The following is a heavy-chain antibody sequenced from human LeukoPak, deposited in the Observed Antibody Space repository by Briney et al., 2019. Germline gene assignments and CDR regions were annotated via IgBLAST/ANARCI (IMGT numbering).Heavy chain of an antibody. V-gene: IGHV1-69*05. D-gene: IGHD3-22*01. Sequence: GASVKVSCKASGGTFSSYAISWVRQAPGQGLEWMGGIIPIFGTANYAQKFQGRVTITTDESTSTAYMELSSLRSEDTAVYYCATWHNYYESSGLAFDVWGQGTMVTVSS. CDR2: IIPIFGTA. CDR3: ATWHNYYESSGLAFDV. J-gene: IGHJ3*01. CDR1: GGTFSSYA.